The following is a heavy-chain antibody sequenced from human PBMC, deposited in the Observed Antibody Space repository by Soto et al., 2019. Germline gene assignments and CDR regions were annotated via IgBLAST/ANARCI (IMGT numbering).Heavy chain of an antibody. CDR2: IYYSGST. V-gene: IGHV4-39*01. CDR1: GGSISSSSYY. D-gene: IGHD2-2*01. Sequence: QLQLQESGPGLVKPSETLSLTCTVSGGSISSSSYYWGWIRQPPGKGLEWIGSIYYSGSTYYNPSLKSRVTISVDTSKNQFSRKLSSVTAADTAVYYCGGGYCSSTSCYVVYYYYYMDVWGKGTTVTVSS. CDR3: GGGYCSSTSCYVVYYYYYMDV. J-gene: IGHJ6*03.